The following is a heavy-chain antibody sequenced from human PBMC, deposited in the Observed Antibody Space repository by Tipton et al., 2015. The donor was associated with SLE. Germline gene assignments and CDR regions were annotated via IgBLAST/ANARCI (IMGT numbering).Heavy chain of an antibody. CDR2: IHHSGST. CDR3: ARDENRLYAFDI. Sequence: TLSLTCAVYGGSFSGYYWSWIRQPPGKGLEWIGTIHHSGSTYYNPSLKSRVTISVDTSKNQSSLKLSSVTAADTAVYYCARDENRLYAFDIWGQGTMVTFSS. CDR1: GGSFSGYY. V-gene: IGHV4-34*01. D-gene: IGHD2/OR15-2a*01. J-gene: IGHJ3*02.